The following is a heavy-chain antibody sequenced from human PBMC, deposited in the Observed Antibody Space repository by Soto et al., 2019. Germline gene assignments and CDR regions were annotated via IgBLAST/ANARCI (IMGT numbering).Heavy chain of an antibody. CDR1: GFTFRSYS. Sequence: GGSLRLSCAASGFTFRSYSMNWVRQAPGKGLEWVSYISSSNRTINYADSVKGRFTISRDNAKNSLYLQMNSLRAEDTAVYYCARDPRQQLVPSFDYWGQGTLVTVSS. CDR2: ISSSNRTI. CDR3: ARDPRQQLVPSFDY. D-gene: IGHD6-6*01. J-gene: IGHJ4*02. V-gene: IGHV3-48*04.